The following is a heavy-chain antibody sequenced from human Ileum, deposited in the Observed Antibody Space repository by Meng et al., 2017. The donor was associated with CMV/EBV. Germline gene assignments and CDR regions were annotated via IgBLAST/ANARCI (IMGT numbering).Heavy chain of an antibody. CDR2: IKNDGGDNEK. Sequence: GGSLRLSCVASGFTFGSNNVHWVRQAPGKGLEWVTNIKNDGGDNEKYYADSVKGRFTISGDNSKNTVYLQRNSLRAEDTAVYYCAKDLKGHFTMDVWGQGTTVTVSS. CDR3: AKDLKGHFTMDV. J-gene: IGHJ6*02. CDR1: GFTFGSNN. V-gene: IGHV3-30*02.